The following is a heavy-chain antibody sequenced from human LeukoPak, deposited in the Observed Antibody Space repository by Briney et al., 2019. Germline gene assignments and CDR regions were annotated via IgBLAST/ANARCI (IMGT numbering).Heavy chain of an antibody. D-gene: IGHD2-8*01. CDR3: ARALREMVYAICFDY. CDR1: GFTFSRYS. CDR2: ISTSSSYI. J-gene: IGHJ4*02. Sequence: PGGSLRLSCAASGFTFSRYSMNWVRQAPGKGLEWVSSISTSSSYIHYADSVKGRFTISRDNAKKSLFLQMNSLRAEDTAVYYCARALREMVYAICFDYWGRGTLVTVSS. V-gene: IGHV3-21*01.